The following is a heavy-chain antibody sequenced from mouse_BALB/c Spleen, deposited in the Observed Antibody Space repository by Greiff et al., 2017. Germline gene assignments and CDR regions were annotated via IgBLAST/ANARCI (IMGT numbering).Heavy chain of an antibody. J-gene: IGHJ4*01. CDR2: ISSGGSYT. D-gene: IGHD2-14*01. V-gene: IGHV5-9-4*01. Sequence: EVQVVESGGGLVKPGGSLKLSCAASGFTFSSYAMSWVRQSPEKRLEWVAEISSGGSYTYYPDTVTGRFTISRDNAKNTLYLEMSSLRSEDTAMYYCARDLGTSAMDYWGQGTSVTVSS. CDR3: ARDLGTSAMDY. CDR1: GFTFSSYA.